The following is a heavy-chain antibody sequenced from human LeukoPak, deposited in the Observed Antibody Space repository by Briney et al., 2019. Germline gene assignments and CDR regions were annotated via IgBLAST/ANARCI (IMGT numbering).Heavy chain of an antibody. Sequence: SETLSLTCAVYGGSFSGYYWSWIRQPPGKGLEWIGEINHSGSTKYNPSPKSRGTTSLDKYTNQFFLKLSSVTAADTAVYYCARGGYIVVVIAIRGGNAFDIWGQGTMVTVSS. CDR3: ARGGYIVVVIAIRGGNAFDI. V-gene: IGHV4-34*01. CDR1: GGSFSGYY. J-gene: IGHJ3*02. CDR2: INHSGST. D-gene: IGHD2-21*01.